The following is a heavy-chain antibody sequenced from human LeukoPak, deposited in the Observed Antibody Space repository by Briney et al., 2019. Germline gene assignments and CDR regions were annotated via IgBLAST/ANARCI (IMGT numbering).Heavy chain of an antibody. CDR2: IRSKDQNSAT. D-gene: IGHD2-21*01. Sequence: AGGSLRLSCAASGVSFSDSPIHWVRQASGKGLEWVGRIRSKDQNSATAYAESVKGRFTIPRDDSKNMAYLQMNSLGIEDTAVYYCESSITKAGGSWGQGTLVTVSS. CDR1: GVSFSDSP. CDR3: ESSITKAGGS. J-gene: IGHJ5*02. V-gene: IGHV3-73*01.